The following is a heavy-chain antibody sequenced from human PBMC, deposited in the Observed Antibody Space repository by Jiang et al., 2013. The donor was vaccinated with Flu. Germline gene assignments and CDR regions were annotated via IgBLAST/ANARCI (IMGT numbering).Heavy chain of an antibody. V-gene: IGHV6-1*01. CDR3: AREDGTGYGMDV. Sequence: SAAWNWIRQSPSRGLEWLGRTYYRSKWYNDYAVSVKSRITINPDTSKNQFSLQLNSVTPEDTAVYYCAREDGTGYGMDVWGKGTTVTVSS. CDR2: TYYRSKWYN. D-gene: IGHD3/OR15-3a*01. CDR1: SAA. J-gene: IGHJ6*04.